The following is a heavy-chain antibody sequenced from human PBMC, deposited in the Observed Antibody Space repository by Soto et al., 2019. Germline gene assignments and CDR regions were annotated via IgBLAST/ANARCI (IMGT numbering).Heavy chain of an antibody. CDR1: GVSLRTRGVG. CDR3: AHSFMDIVATLNDY. Sequence: SGPTLVSPTQTLSLTCTFTGVSLRTRGVGVSWIRQPPGKALEWLALIYWDDDKRYSPSVKSRLTITKDTSKNQVVLTMTNMDPVDTATYYCAHSFMDIVATLNDYWGQGTLVTVSS. D-gene: IGHD5-12*01. V-gene: IGHV2-5*02. J-gene: IGHJ4*02. CDR2: IYWDDDK.